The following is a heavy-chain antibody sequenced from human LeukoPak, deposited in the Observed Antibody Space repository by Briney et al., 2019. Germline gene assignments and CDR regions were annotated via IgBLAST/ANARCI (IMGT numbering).Heavy chain of an antibody. CDR2: IHIAATT. Sequence: GGSLRLSCAASGFTFSDYCMSWIRQAPGKGLEWVSIIHIAATTYYADSVKGRFTISRDSFKNTLYLQMNSLRDEDTAVYYCARERGSDWGQGTLVTVSS. CDR3: ARERGSD. D-gene: IGHD2-15*01. CDR1: GFTFSDYC. J-gene: IGHJ4*02. V-gene: IGHV3-53*01.